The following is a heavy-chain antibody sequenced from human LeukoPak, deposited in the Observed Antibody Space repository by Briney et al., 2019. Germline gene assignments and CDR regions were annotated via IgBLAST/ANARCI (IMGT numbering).Heavy chain of an antibody. CDR3: ATNTVTKNLYYYYCMDV. D-gene: IGHD4-17*01. V-gene: IGHV4-4*07. CDR2: IYTSGST. CDR1: GGSISSYY. J-gene: IGHJ6*03. Sequence: SETLSLTCTVSGGSISSYYWSWIREPTGKGLEWIGRIYTSGSTNYNPSLKSRVTISVDTSKNQFSLKLSSVTAADTAVYYCATNTVTKNLYYYYCMDVWGKGTTVTVSS.